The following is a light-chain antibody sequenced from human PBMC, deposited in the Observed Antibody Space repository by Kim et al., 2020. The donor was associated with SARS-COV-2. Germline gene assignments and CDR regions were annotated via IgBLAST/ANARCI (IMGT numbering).Light chain of an antibody. CDR2: GAS. V-gene: IGKV3-20*01. Sequence: TLSLSPGERATLSCRASQSVSSYLAWYQQKPGQAPRLLIYGASSRATGIPDRFSGSGSGTDFTLTINRLEPEDFAVYYCQQYGSSFGQGTKV. CDR1: QSVSSY. CDR3: QQYGSS. J-gene: IGKJ1*01.